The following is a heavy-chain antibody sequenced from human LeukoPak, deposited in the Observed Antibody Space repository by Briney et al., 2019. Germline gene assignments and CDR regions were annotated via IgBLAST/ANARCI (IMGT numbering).Heavy chain of an antibody. CDR3: AKWVIDWSDAFDI. CDR2: ISGSGGST. D-gene: IGHD2-21*01. Sequence: GRSLRLSCAASGFTFSSYAMSWVRQAPGKGLEWVSAISGSGGSTYYADSVKGRFTISRDNSKNTLYLQMNSLRAEDTAVYYCAKWVIDWSDAFDIWGQGTMVTVSS. V-gene: IGHV3-23*01. CDR1: GFTFSSYA. J-gene: IGHJ3*02.